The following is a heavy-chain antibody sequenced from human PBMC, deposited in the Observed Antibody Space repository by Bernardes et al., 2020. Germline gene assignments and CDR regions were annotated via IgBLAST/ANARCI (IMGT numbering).Heavy chain of an antibody. CDR1: GYSFSSYA. CDR3: ARSPDYGDFGGILRGYYLAH. Sequence: GGSLRLSCAASGYSFSSYAMTWVRQAPGKGLEWVSAISGSAGSTYYADSLKGRFTISRDNSKNTLYLQMNSLRAEDTAVYYCARSPDYGDFGGILRGYYLAHWCQGTLASDSS. D-gene: IGHD4-17*01. CDR2: ISGSAGST. J-gene: IGHJ4*02. V-gene: IGHV3-23*01.